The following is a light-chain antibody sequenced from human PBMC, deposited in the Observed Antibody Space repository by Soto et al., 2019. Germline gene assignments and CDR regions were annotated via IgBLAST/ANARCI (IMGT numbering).Light chain of an antibody. CDR2: INI. CDR1: SSNIGAGYD. Sequence: VLTPPPSVSGAPGQRVTISCTGSSSNIGAGYDVHWYQQLPGTAPKLLIFININRPSGVPDRFSGSKSGTSASLAITGLRAEDEADYYCQSYDSSLSGYVFGTGTKVTVL. V-gene: IGLV1-40*01. J-gene: IGLJ1*01. CDR3: QSYDSSLSGYV.